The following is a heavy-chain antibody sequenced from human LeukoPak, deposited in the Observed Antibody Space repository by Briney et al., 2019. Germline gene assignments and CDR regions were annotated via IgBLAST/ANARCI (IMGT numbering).Heavy chain of an antibody. V-gene: IGHV1-18*01. CDR3: ARVSPLLGYCSGGSCHSFDY. CDR2: ISAYNGNT. Sequence: ASVKVSCKASGYTFTSYGISWVRQAPGQGLEWMGWISAYNGNTNYAQKLQGRVTMTTDTSTSTAYMELRSLRSDDTAVYYCARVSPLLGYCSGGSCHSFDYWGQGTLVTVSS. D-gene: IGHD2-15*01. J-gene: IGHJ4*02. CDR1: GYTFTSYG.